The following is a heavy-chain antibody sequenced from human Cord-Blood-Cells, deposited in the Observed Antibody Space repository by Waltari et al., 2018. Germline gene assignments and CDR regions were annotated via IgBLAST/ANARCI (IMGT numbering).Heavy chain of an antibody. V-gene: IGHV1-2*04. J-gene: IGHJ3*02. D-gene: IGHD1-26*01. Sequence: QVQLVQSGAEVKKPGASVKGSCKASGYTFTGYYMYWVRQAPGQGLEWMGWINPNSGDTNYAQKFQGWVTMTRDTSISTAYMELSRLRSDDTAVYYCAREGSGSYYDAFDIWGQGTMVTVSS. CDR3: AREGSGSYYDAFDI. CDR1: GYTFTGYY. CDR2: INPNSGDT.